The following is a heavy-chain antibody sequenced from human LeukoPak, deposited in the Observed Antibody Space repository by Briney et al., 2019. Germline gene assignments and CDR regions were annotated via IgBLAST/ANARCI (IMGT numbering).Heavy chain of an antibody. CDR3: AKRRFLEWLSPHAFDI. V-gene: IGHV4-34*01. J-gene: IGHJ3*02. CDR1: SGSFSGYY. Sequence: PSETLSLTCGVYSGSFSGYYWSWIRQPPGKGLEWIGEINHSGSTNYNPSLKSRVTISVDTSKNQFSLRLSSVTAADTAIYYCAKRRFLEWLSPHAFDIWGQGTMVTVSS. D-gene: IGHD3-3*01. CDR2: INHSGST.